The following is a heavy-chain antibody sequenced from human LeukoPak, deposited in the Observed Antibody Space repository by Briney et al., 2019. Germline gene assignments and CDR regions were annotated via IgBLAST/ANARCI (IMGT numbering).Heavy chain of an antibody. D-gene: IGHD3-10*01. Sequence: GGSLRLSCAASGFTFSSYAMNWVRQAPGKGLEWVSSISDNGGSTYYADSVKGRFTISRDNSKNTLYLQMSSLRAEDTAIYYCAKPIYYYGSGTNFDYWGQGTLVTVSS. CDR3: AKPIYYYGSGTNFDY. CDR1: GFTFSSYA. CDR2: ISDNGGST. J-gene: IGHJ4*02. V-gene: IGHV3-23*01.